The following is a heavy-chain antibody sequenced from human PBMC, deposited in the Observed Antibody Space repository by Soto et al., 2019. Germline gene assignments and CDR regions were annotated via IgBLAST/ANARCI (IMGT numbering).Heavy chain of an antibody. CDR2: INAGNGNT. CDR3: ARDRPTSSIRARDYYYAMDV. D-gene: IGHD6-6*01. V-gene: IGHV1-3*01. J-gene: IGHJ6*02. Sequence: ASVKVSCKASGYTFTSYAMYWVRQAPGQRLEWMGWINAGNGNTKYSQKFQGRVTITRDTSASTAYMELSSLRSEDTAVYYCARDRPTSSIRARDYYYAMDVWGQGTTVTVSS. CDR1: GYTFTSYA.